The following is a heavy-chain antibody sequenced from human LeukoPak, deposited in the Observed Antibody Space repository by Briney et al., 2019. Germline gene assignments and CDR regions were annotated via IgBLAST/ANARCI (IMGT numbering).Heavy chain of an antibody. J-gene: IGHJ4*02. Sequence: GGSLRLSCAASGFTFSSHAMSWVRQAPGKGLEWVSGVSGRGTSTYYADSVKGRFTISRDNSRNTLYLQMNSLRAEDTAVYYCAKHGTYYDFWSGQYYFDYWGQGTLVTVS. CDR3: AKHGTYYDFWSGQYYFDY. V-gene: IGHV3-23*01. CDR2: VSGRGTST. D-gene: IGHD3-3*01. CDR1: GFTFSSHA.